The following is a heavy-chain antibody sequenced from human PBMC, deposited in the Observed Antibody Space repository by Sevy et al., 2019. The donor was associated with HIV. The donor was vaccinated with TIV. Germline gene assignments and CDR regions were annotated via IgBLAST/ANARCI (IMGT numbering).Heavy chain of an antibody. CDR2: IRSKAYGGTT. CDR3: TRGPVTTRGFNFYYYMDV. D-gene: IGHD5-12*01. V-gene: IGHV3-49*03. J-gene: IGHJ6*03. Sequence: GGSLRLSCTTSGFIFGDYAMSWFRQAPGKGLEWVGFIRSKAYGGTTEFAASVKGRFTMSRDDSKSIAYLQMNSLKIEDTAVYYCTRGPVTTRGFNFYYYMDVWGRRTTVTVSS. CDR1: GFIFGDYA.